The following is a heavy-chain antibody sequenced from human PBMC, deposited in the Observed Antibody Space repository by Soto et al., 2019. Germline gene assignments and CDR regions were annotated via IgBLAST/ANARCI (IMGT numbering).Heavy chain of an antibody. CDR3: ASSFTSSQWLYGMDV. CDR2: ISPYNGNT. CDR1: GYTFTNYG. V-gene: IGHV1-18*01. Sequence: QVQLVQSGAEVKKPGPSVNVSCKASGYTFTNYGFSWVRQAPGQSLEWMGWISPYNGNTNYAQKLQGRVTMTTDTSTCTAYMELRSLRSDDTAVYYCASSFTSSQWLYGMDVWGQGTTVTVSS. D-gene: IGHD2-2*01. J-gene: IGHJ6*02.